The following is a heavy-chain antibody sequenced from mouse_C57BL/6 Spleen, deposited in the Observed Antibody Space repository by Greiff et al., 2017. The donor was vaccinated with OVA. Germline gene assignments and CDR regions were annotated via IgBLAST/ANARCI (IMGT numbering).Heavy chain of an antibody. CDR3: TRDRGYGNPFDY. Sequence: EVKVVESGEGLVKPGGSLKLSCAASGFTFSSYAMSWVRQTPEKRLEWVAYISSGGDYIYYADTVKGRFTISRDNARNTLYLQMSSLKSEDTAMYYCTRDRGYGNPFDYWGQGTTLTVSS. D-gene: IGHD2-10*02. CDR2: ISSGGDYI. CDR1: GFTFSSYA. V-gene: IGHV5-9-1*02. J-gene: IGHJ2*01.